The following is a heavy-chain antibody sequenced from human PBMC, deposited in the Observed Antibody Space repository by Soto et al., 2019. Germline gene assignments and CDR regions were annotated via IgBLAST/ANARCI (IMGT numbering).Heavy chain of an antibody. Sequence: ASVKVSCKASGYTFTSYCISWVRQAPGQGLEWMGWISAYNGNTNYAQKLQGRVTMTTDTSTSTAYMEVRSLRSDDTAVYYCAGDPGTRSDYWGQGTLVTVSS. CDR3: AGDPGTRSDY. CDR1: GYTFTSYC. D-gene: IGHD3-10*01. V-gene: IGHV1-18*01. CDR2: ISAYNGNT. J-gene: IGHJ4*02.